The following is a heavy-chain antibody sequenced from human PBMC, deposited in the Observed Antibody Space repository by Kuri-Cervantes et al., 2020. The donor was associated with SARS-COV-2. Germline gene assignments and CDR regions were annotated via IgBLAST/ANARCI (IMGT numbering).Heavy chain of an antibody. CDR1: GFTVSSNY. Sequence: GGSLRLSCAASGFTVSSNYMSWVRQAPGKGLEWVSVIYSGGSTYYADSVKGRFTISRDNSKNTLYLQMNSLRAEDTAVYYCARSMTSYYYYDSSGYYFDIWGQGTMVTVSS. CDR3: ARSMTSYYYYDSSGYYFDI. V-gene: IGHV3-66*01. D-gene: IGHD3-22*01. J-gene: IGHJ3*02. CDR2: IYSGGST.